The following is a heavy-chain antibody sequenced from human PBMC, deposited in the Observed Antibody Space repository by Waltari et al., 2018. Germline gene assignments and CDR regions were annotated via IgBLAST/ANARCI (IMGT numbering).Heavy chain of an antibody. Sequence: VQLVESAGDLVQPGGYLSPPCAASACPFTQSWMSGVRQAPGKGLERVANMNEDGSEKYYVDSVEGRFTISRDNAKNSLYLQMNSLRAEDTAVYYCVRDDSTGHYYFDYWGQGTLVTVSS. CDR3: VRDDSTGHYYFDY. D-gene: IGHD3-22*01. J-gene: IGHJ4*02. V-gene: IGHV3-7*03. CDR1: ACPFTQSW. CDR2: MNEDGSEK.